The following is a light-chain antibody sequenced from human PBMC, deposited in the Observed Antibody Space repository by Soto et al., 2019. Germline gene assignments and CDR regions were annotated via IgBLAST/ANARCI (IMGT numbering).Light chain of an antibody. Sequence: EIVMTQSPATLSVSPGERATLSCRASQSVSSNLAWYQQKPGQAPRLLIYGASTRATGIPARFSGSGSGTEFTLTISSLQPEDFALYYCHQYNEWPRGTFGPGTKVEI. CDR2: GAS. CDR3: HQYNEWPRGT. V-gene: IGKV3-15*01. CDR1: QSVSSN. J-gene: IGKJ1*01.